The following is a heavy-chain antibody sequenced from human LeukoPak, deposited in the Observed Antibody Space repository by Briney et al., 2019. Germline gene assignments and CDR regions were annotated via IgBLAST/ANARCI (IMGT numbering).Heavy chain of an antibody. D-gene: IGHD5-24*01. J-gene: IGHJ5*02. CDR3: ARDNSVRDEAWWFNP. Sequence: ASVKVSCKASGGTFSSYAISWVRQAPGQGLEWMGGIIPIFGTANYAQKFQGRVTITADKSTSTAYMELSSLRSEDTAVYYCARDNSVRDEAWWFNPWGQGTLVTVSS. CDR1: GGTFSSYA. CDR2: IIPIFGTA. V-gene: IGHV1-69*06.